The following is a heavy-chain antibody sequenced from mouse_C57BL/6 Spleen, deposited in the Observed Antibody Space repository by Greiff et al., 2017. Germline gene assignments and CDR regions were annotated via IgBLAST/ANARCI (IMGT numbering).Heavy chain of an antibody. V-gene: IGHV1-81*01. D-gene: IGHD2-4*01. CDR2: IYPRDGST. Sequence: VKLQESGAELARPGASVKLSCKASGYTFTSYGISWVKQRTGQGLEWIGEIYPRDGSTKYNEKFKGKATLTADKSSSTAYMQLNSLTSEDSADYFFAIYYDPYYFDYWGQGTTLTVSS. CDR1: GYTFTSYG. CDR3: AIYYDPYYFDY. J-gene: IGHJ2*01.